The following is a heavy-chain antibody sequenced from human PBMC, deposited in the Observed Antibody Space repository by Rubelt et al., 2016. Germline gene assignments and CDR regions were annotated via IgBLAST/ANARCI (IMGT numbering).Heavy chain of an antibody. CDR2: IYSGGST. J-gene: IGHJ6*02. D-gene: IGHD3-22*01. CDR1: GFTVSSHY. Sequence: EVQLVESGGGLIQPGGSLRLSCAASGFTVSSHYMSWVRQAPGQGLEWVSVIYSGGSTLNADSVKGRFPISRDNPKNALYLQMNSRRVDDTALYYCARDWGDDSTGYYGMDVWGQGTMVTVSS. CDR3: ARDWGDDSTGYYGMDV. V-gene: IGHV3-53*01.